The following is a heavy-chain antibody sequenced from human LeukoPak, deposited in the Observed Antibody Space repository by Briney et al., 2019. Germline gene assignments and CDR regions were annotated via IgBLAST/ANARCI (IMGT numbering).Heavy chain of an antibody. V-gene: IGHV3-23*01. D-gene: IGHD5-18*01. Sequence: GGSLRLSCAASGFTFSSSAMSWVRQVPGKGLEWVSGISASGGSTSYADSVRGRFTISRDNSKNTLYVQMNSLRAEDTAVYYCAKDHQAAMVPDVYYFDYWGQGTLVTVSS. CDR1: GFTFSSSA. CDR2: ISASGGST. CDR3: AKDHQAAMVPDVYYFDY. J-gene: IGHJ4*02.